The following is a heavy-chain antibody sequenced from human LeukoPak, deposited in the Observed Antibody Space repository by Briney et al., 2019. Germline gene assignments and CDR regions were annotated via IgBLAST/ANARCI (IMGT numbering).Heavy chain of an antibody. CDR3: AKGIYSSGWSYFDY. CDR2: LSGSGITT. D-gene: IGHD6-19*01. Sequence: PGGSLRLSCAASGFTFSNSAMSWVRQAPGKGLEWVSTLSGSGITTYYADSVKGRFTISRDNSKNTLYLQMNTLRAEDSALYYCAKGIYSSGWSYFDYWVHGTLVTVSS. CDR1: GFTFSNSA. J-gene: IGHJ4*01. V-gene: IGHV3-23*01.